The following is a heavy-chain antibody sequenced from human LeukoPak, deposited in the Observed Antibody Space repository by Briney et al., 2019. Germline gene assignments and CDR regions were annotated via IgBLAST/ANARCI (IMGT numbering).Heavy chain of an antibody. CDR1: GLTFRDYV. CDR2: ISSNGGST. V-gene: IGHV3-64*01. Sequence: PGGSLRLSCAASGLTFRDYVMHWVRQAPGKGLEYVSAISSNGGSTYYANSVKGRFTISRDNSKNTLYLQMGSLRAEDTAVYYCARARGLDYWGQGTLVTVSS. D-gene: IGHD3-10*01. J-gene: IGHJ4*02. CDR3: ARARGLDY.